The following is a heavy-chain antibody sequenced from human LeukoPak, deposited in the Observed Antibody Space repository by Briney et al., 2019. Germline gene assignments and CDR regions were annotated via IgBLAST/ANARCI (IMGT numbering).Heavy chain of an antibody. CDR3: AREGGYGGNSPFDY. Sequence: GGSLRLSCAASGFTVSSNYMSWVRQAPGKGLEWVSVIYSGGSTYYADSVKGRFTISRDNSKNTLYLQMNSLRAEDTAVYYCAREGGYGGNSPFDYWGQGTLVTVSS. D-gene: IGHD4-23*01. CDR1: GFTVSSNY. J-gene: IGHJ4*02. V-gene: IGHV3-53*01. CDR2: IYSGGST.